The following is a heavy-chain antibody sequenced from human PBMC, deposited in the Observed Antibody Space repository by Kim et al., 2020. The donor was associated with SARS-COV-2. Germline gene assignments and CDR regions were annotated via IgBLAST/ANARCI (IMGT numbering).Heavy chain of an antibody. Sequence: YYAESVKGRFTISRDNSKNTVYLQMNSLRAEDTAVYYCARGRNSGSYYFDYWGQGTLVTVSS. V-gene: IGHV3-23*01. J-gene: IGHJ4*02. CDR3: ARGRNSGSYYFDY. D-gene: IGHD1-26*01.